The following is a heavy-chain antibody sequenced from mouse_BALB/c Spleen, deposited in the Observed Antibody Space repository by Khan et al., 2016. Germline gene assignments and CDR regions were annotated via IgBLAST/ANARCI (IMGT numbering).Heavy chain of an antibody. CDR2: IDPANGNT. CDR3: ARDHRTYWYFDV. Sequence: VRLQQSGAELVKPGASVKLSCTASGFNIKDTYMHWVKQRPEQGLEWIGRIDPANGNTKYDPKFQGKATITADTSSNTAYLQLSSLTSEDTAVYYCARDHRTYWYFDVWGAGPTVTVSS. V-gene: IGHV14-3*02. D-gene: IGHD2-14*01. CDR1: GFNIKDTY. J-gene: IGHJ1*01.